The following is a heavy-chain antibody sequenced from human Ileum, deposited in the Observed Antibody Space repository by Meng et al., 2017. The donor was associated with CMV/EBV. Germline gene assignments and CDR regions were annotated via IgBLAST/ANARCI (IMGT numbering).Heavy chain of an antibody. J-gene: IGHJ5*02. Sequence: GESLKISCAASGFTFSSYDMHWVRQATGKGLEWVSAIGTAGDTYYPGSVKGRFTISRDNAENSLYLQMNSLTAEDTGVYFCARDAVPAAPNWFDLWGRGTLVTVSS. CDR3: ARDAVPAAPNWFDL. D-gene: IGHD2-2*01. CDR1: GFTFSSYD. V-gene: IGHV3-13*01. CDR2: IGTAGDT.